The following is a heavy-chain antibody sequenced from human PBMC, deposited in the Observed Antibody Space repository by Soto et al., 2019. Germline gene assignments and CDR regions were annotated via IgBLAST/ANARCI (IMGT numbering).Heavy chain of an antibody. CDR1: GFTFSSYS. D-gene: IGHD2-2*02. J-gene: IGHJ3*01. CDR2: IASSSSPI. CDR3: VRGGRGYTSDDVFDF. V-gene: IGHV3-21*06. Sequence: EVQLVESGGGLVKPGGSLRLSCVDSGFTFSSYSMNWVRQAPGKGLEWVSSIASSSSPIFYADSLKGRFTISRDNAKNSLYLQMTSLRVEDTAVSYCVRGGRGYTSDDVFDFWGQGTMVTVSS.